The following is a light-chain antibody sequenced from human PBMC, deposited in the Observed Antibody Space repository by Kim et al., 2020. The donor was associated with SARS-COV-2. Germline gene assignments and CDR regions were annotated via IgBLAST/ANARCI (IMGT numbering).Light chain of an antibody. CDR1: QSVTSSY. Sequence: VLTQSPGTLSLSPGERATLSCRASQSVTSSYVAWYQQKPGQAPKLLIYAASSRATGIPDRFSGGGSGTDFTLTITRLEPEDFAVYYCQEYANSRTFGQGTRLEI. CDR2: AAS. J-gene: IGKJ2*01. V-gene: IGKV3-20*01. CDR3: QEYANSRT.